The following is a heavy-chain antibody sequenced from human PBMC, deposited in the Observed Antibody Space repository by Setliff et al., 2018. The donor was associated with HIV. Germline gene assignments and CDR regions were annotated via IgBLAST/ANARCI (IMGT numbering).Heavy chain of an antibody. CDR1: GGSISSHY. CDR3: ASTYCGGDCYSRYFQH. J-gene: IGHJ1*01. V-gene: IGHV4-59*11. D-gene: IGHD2-21*02. CDR2: IYYSGST. Sequence: SETPSLTCTVSGGSISSHYWSWIRQPPGKGLEWIGSIYYSGSTNYNPSLKSRVTISVDTSKNQFSLKLSSVTAADTAVYYCASTYCGGDCYSRYFQHWGQGTLVTVSS.